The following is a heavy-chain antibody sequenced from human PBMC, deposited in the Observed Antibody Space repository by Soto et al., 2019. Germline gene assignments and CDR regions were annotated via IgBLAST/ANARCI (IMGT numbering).Heavy chain of an antibody. V-gene: IGHV3-48*02. D-gene: IGHD3-3*01. Sequence: GGSLRLSCVVSGFXLSDYAVNCVRQAPGKGLEWVSFISSDSRTIYYADSVEGRFTVSRDNARNSVSLQMDSLRDEDAAVYYCARIKLVEWFFINVDVYDMDVWGQGTPVTVSS. J-gene: IGHJ6*02. CDR1: GFXLSDYA. CDR3: ARIKLVEWFFINVDVYDMDV. CDR2: ISSDSRTI.